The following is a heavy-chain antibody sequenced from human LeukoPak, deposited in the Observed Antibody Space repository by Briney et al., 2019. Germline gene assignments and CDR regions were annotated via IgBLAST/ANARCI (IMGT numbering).Heavy chain of an antibody. CDR1: GFTFDDYA. Sequence: GGSLRLSCAASGFTFDDYAMHWVRQVPGKGLEWVLGISWNSGSIGYADSVKGRFTISRDNAKNSLYLQMNSLRAEDTALYYCAKDITEQLAEYFQHWGQGTLVTVSS. V-gene: IGHV3-9*01. D-gene: IGHD6-13*01. CDR2: ISWNSGSI. CDR3: AKDITEQLAEYFQH. J-gene: IGHJ1*01.